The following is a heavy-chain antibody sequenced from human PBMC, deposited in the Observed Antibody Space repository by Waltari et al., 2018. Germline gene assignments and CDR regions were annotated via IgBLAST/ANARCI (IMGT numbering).Heavy chain of an antibody. CDR2: INPSGGST. D-gene: IGHD4-17*01. V-gene: IGHV1-46*01. Sequence: QVQLVQSGAEVKKPGASVKVSCKASGYTFTSYYMHWVRQAPGQGLEWMGIINPSGGSTSYAQKFQGRVTMTRDTSTSTVYMELSSLRSEDTAVYYCAKAILVNGDEETSDYWGQGTLVTVSS. CDR1: GYTFTSYY. J-gene: IGHJ4*02. CDR3: AKAILVNGDEETSDY.